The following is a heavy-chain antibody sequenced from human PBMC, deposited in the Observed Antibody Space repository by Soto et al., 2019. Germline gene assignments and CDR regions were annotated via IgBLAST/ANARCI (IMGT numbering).Heavy chain of an antibody. D-gene: IGHD6-19*01. J-gene: IGHJ4*02. CDR2: TYYRSKWYN. Sequence: QSQTLSLTCAISGDSVSSNSAAWNWIRQSPSRGLEWLGRTYYRSKWYNDYAVSVKSRITINPDTSKNQFSLQLNSVTPEDTAVYYCARGKIAVAGQTPFDYWGQGTLVTVSS. V-gene: IGHV6-1*01. CDR1: GDSVSSNSAA. CDR3: ARGKIAVAGQTPFDY.